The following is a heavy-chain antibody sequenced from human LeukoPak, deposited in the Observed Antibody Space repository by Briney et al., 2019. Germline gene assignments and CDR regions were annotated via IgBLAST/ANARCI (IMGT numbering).Heavy chain of an antibody. Sequence: GGSLRLSCAASGFTFSDYYMTWVRQAPGKGLDWISNINYRSTAMNYADSVRGRFTISRDNAKNSVYLQMDSLGADDTAMYYCVRAQFGGGDTWGQGTLVTVSS. D-gene: IGHD2-15*01. CDR3: VRAQFGGGDT. CDR2: INYRSTAM. V-gene: IGHV3-11*01. CDR1: GFTFSDYY. J-gene: IGHJ5*02.